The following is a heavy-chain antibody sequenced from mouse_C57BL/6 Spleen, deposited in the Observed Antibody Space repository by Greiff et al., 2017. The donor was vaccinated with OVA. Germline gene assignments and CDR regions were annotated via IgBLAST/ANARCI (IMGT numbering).Heavy chain of an antibody. D-gene: IGHD1-1*01. V-gene: IGHV5-4*01. CDR1: GFTFSSYA. Sequence: VMLVESGGGLVKPGGSLKLSCAASGFTFSSYAMSWVRQTPEKRLEWVATISDGGSYTYYPDNVKGRFTISRDNAKNNLYLQMSHLKSEDTAMYYCAREAYYYGSSLYAMDYWGQGTSVTVSS. CDR3: AREAYYYGSSLYAMDY. CDR2: ISDGGSYT. J-gene: IGHJ4*01.